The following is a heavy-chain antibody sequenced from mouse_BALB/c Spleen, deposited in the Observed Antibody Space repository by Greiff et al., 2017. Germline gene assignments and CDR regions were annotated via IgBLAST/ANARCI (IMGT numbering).Heavy chain of an antibody. CDR2: ISYSGST. CDR3: ARGGGNLRFAY. V-gene: IGHV3-2*02. Sequence: EVQGVESGPGLVKPSQSLSLTCTVTGYSITSDYAWNWIRQFPGNKLEWMGYISYSGSTSYNPSLKSRISITRDTAKNQFFLQLNSVTTEDTATYYCARGGGNLRFAYWGQGTLVTVSA. CDR1: GYSITSDYA. D-gene: IGHD2-1*01. J-gene: IGHJ3*01.